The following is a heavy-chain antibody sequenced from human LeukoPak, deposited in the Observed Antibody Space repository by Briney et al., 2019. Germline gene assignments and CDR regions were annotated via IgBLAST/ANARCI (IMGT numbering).Heavy chain of an antibody. CDR3: AREQLVPGLDY. CDR1: GFTFNNYA. Sequence: GGSLRLSCAASGFTFNNYALSWVRQAPGKGLEWVAVISYDGSNKYYADSVKGRFTVSRDNSKNTLYLQMNSLRAEDTAVYYCAREQLVPGLDYWGQGTLVTVSS. V-gene: IGHV3-30-3*01. J-gene: IGHJ4*02. D-gene: IGHD6-6*01. CDR2: ISYDGSNK.